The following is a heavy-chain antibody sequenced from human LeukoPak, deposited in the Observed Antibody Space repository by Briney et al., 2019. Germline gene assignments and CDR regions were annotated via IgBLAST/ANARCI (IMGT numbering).Heavy chain of an antibody. CDR3: ARSQYYYGSGSYYNARYYMDV. D-gene: IGHD3-10*01. CDR2: INHSGST. Sequence: KASETLSLTCAVYGGSFSGYYWSWIRQPPGKGLEWIGEINHSGSTNYNPSLKSRVTISVDTSKNQFSLKLSSVTAADTAVYYCARSQYYYGSGSYYNARYYMDVWGKGTTVTISS. CDR1: GGSFSGYY. J-gene: IGHJ6*03. V-gene: IGHV4-34*01.